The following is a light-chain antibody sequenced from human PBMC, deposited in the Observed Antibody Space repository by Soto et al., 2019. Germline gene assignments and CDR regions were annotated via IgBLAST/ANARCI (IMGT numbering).Light chain of an antibody. V-gene: IGKV3D-15*01. CDR3: LQYNNWPGT. CDR1: QSVSSN. Sequence: EIVMTQSPATLSVSPGERATLSCGASQSVSSNLAWYQQKPGQAPRLLTCGASTRATGIPARFSGSGSGTEFTLTISSLQSEDFAVYYCLQYNNWPGTFGQGTKVDIK. J-gene: IGKJ1*01. CDR2: GAS.